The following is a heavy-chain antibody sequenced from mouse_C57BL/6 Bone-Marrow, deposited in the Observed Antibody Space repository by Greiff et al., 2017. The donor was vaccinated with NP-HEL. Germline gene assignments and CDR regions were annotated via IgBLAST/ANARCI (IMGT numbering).Heavy chain of an antibody. CDR3: ARDHPVTTVVAPGLFDV. Sequence: EVQVVESGGGLVKPGGSLKLSCAASGFTFSSYAMSWVRQTPEKRLEWVATISDGGSYTYYPDNVKGRFTISRDNAKNNLYLQMSHLKSEDTAMYYCARDHPVTTVVAPGLFDVWGTGTTVTVSS. V-gene: IGHV5-4*01. D-gene: IGHD1-1*01. CDR1: GFTFSSYA. J-gene: IGHJ1*03. CDR2: ISDGGSYT.